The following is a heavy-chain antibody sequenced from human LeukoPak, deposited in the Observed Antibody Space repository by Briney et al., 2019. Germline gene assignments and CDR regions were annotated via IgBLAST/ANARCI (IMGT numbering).Heavy chain of an antibody. CDR1: GYSISSGYY. CDR2: IYYSGST. Sequence: SSETLSLNCTVSGYSISSGYYWGWIRQPPGKGLEWIGSIYYSGSTYYNPPLKSRVTISVDTSKNQFSLKLSSVTAADTAVYYCARESTANWFDPWGQGTLVTVSS. D-gene: IGHD1-14*01. V-gene: IGHV4-38-2*02. J-gene: IGHJ5*02. CDR3: ARESTANWFDP.